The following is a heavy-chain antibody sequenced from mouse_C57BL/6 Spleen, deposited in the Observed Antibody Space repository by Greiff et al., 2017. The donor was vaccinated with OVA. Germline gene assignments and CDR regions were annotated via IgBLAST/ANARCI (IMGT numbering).Heavy chain of an antibody. D-gene: IGHD1-1*01. J-gene: IGHJ2*01. CDR3: TTLYCDSSLFDY. CDR1: GFNINDYY. V-gene: IGHV14-1*01. Sequence: EVKLQQSGAELVRPGASVKLSCTASGFNINDYYMRWVKQRPEQGLEWIGRIDPEDGDTEYAPKFQGKATMTADTSSNTAYLQLSSRPSEDTAVYYYTTLYCDSSLFDYWGQGTTLTVSS. CDR2: IDPEDGDT.